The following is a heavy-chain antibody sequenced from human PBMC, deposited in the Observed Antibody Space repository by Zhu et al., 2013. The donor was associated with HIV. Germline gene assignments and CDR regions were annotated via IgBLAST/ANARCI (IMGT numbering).Heavy chain of an antibody. CDR1: GESFSGHY. CDR2: VSHMGGT. CDR3: ARGTMSGLIYVDTADYFDH. V-gene: IGHV4-34*01. D-gene: IGHD5-18*01. Sequence: QVQLQQWGAGLLKPSETLSLKCAVYGESFSGHYWTWIRQSPEKGLEWIGEVSHMGGTNYNPSLKSRVTMSVDTSKNQFSLKMRSVTAADTAVYFCARGTMSGLIYVDTADYFDHWGQGSPVTVST. J-gene: IGHJ4*02.